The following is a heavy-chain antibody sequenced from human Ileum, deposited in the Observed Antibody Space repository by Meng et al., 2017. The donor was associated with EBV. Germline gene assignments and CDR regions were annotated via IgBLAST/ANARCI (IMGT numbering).Heavy chain of an antibody. CDR2: IYYTGST. D-gene: IGHD3-22*01. J-gene: IGHJ4*02. CDR1: CGSIGSYY. V-gene: IGHV4-59*01. CDR3: ARGDDSNGYGDS. Sequence: VQVQESGPGLVKPSETLSLSCSVSCGSIGSYYWSWIRQPPGKGLEWIGFIYYTGSTNYNPSLGSRVTISFDPAKTQFSLNLISVTAADTAVYYCARGDDSNGYGDSWGQGTLVTVSS.